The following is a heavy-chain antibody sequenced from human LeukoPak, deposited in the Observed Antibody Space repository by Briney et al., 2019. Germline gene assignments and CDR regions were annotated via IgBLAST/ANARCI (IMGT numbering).Heavy chain of an antibody. CDR3: ARVFGWRGAAAGTPFDY. J-gene: IGHJ4*02. CDR1: GGSISSGGYY. Sequence: KPSETLSLTCTVSGGSISSGGYYWSCLRQPPGKGLEWIGYIYDSGSTYYNPSLKSRVTISVDKSKNQFSLKLSSVTAADTAVYYCARVFGWRGAAAGTPFDYWGQGTLVTVSS. D-gene: IGHD6-13*01. V-gene: IGHV4-30-2*01. CDR2: IYDSGST.